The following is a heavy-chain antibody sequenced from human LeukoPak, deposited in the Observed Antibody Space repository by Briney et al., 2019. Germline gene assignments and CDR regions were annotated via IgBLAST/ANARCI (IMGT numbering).Heavy chain of an antibody. Sequence: ASVKVSCKVSGYTLTELSMHWVRQAPGKGLEWKGGFDPEDGETIYAQKFQGRVTMTEDTSTDTAYMELSSLRSEDTAVYYCATDKGTVCSGGSCYRDRFDYWGQGTLVTVSS. CDR3: ATDKGTVCSGGSCYRDRFDY. V-gene: IGHV1-24*01. D-gene: IGHD2-15*01. CDR1: GYTLTELS. J-gene: IGHJ4*02. CDR2: FDPEDGET.